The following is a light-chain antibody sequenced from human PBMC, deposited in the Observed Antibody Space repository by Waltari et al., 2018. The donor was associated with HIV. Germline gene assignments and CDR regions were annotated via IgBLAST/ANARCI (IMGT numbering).Light chain of an antibody. CDR2: GAS. Sequence: EIVLTQSPGTLSLSPGERATISCRAIQSVSSSYLAWYQQKPGQAPSLLIYGASSRATGIPDRFSGSGSGTDFTLTISRLEPEDFAVYYCQQYGSSPRTFGQGTKVEIK. CDR3: QQYGSSPRT. J-gene: IGKJ1*01. CDR1: QSVSSSY. V-gene: IGKV3-20*01.